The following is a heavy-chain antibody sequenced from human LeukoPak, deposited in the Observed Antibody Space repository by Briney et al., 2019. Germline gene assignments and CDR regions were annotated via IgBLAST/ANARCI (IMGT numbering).Heavy chain of an antibody. Sequence: GGSLRLSCAASGFTFSSYGMHWVRQAPGKGLEWVAVISYDGSNKYYADSVKGRFTISRDNSKNTLYLQMNSLRAEDTAVYYCARDDTQLWLGAFDIWGQGTMVTVSS. D-gene: IGHD5-18*01. V-gene: IGHV3-30*03. CDR3: ARDDTQLWLGAFDI. CDR2: ISYDGSNK. CDR1: GFTFSSYG. J-gene: IGHJ3*02.